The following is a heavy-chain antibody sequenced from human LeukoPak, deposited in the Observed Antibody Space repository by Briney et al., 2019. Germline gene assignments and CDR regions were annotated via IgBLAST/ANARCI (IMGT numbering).Heavy chain of an antibody. CDR3: ALSNEAFDSAGYFDY. Sequence: GESLKISCKGSGYTFTNYWVGWVCQMPGKGLEWMGTIYPNNSDSRYNPSFRGQVTISVDRSITTAYLLWKSLKASDTAIYYCALSNEAFDSAGYFDYWGQGTLVTVSS. J-gene: IGHJ4*02. D-gene: IGHD3-22*01. V-gene: IGHV5-51*01. CDR1: GYTFTNYW. CDR2: IYPNNSDS.